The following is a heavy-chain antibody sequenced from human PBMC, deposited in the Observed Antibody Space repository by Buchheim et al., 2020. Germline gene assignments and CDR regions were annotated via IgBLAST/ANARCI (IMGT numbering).Heavy chain of an antibody. Sequence: QVQLLQSGPGLVKPSETLSLTCTVSGGSMSGFHWSWVRQPPGKGLEWVGRMSYSGDTEYNPSLTSRVTISIDTSNNQFSLRLTSVTAADTAVYFCARDVGDVLTGFDHWGQGTL. CDR2: MSYSGDT. CDR1: GGSMSGFH. CDR3: ARDVGDVLTGFDH. J-gene: IGHJ4*02. V-gene: IGHV4-59*01. D-gene: IGHD3-9*01.